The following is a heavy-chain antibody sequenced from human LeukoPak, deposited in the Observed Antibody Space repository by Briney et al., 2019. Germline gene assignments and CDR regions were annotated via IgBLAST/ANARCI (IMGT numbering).Heavy chain of an antibody. CDR2: ISSSGSTI. D-gene: IGHD6-19*01. V-gene: IGHV3-11*01. CDR3: ARDDHSSGWYGDFDY. Sequence: GGSLRLSCAASGFTFSDYYMSWIRQAPGKGLEWVSYISSSGSTIYCADSVKGRFTISRDNAKNSLYLQMNSLRAEDTAVYYCARDDHSSGWYGDFDYWGQGTLVTVSS. J-gene: IGHJ4*02. CDR1: GFTFSDYY.